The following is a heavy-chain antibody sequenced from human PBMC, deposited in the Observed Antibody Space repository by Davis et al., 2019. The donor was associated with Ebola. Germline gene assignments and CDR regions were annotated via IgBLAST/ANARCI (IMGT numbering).Heavy chain of an antibody. V-gene: IGHV1-58*02. CDR2: IVVGSGNT. Sequence: SVTVSCKASGFTFTSSAMQWVRQARGQRLEWIGWIVVGSGNTNYAQKFQERVTITRDMSTSTAYMALSSLRSEDTAVYYCAAGTWYNWNYGYFQHWGQGTLVTVSS. J-gene: IGHJ1*01. CDR3: AAGTWYNWNYGYFQH. D-gene: IGHD1-7*01. CDR1: GFTFTSSA.